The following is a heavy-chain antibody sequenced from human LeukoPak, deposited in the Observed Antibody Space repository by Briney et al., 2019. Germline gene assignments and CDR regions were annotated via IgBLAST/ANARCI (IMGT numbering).Heavy chain of an antibody. CDR1: GGSFSGYY. J-gene: IGHJ4*02. Sequence: PSDTLSLTCAVYGGSFSGYYWSWTRQPPGKGLEWIGEINHSGSTNYNPSLKSRVTISVDTSKNQFSLKLSSVTAADTAVYYCARGLGYCSSTSCSHFDYWGQGTLVTVSS. V-gene: IGHV4-34*01. CDR3: ARGLGYCSSTSCSHFDY. CDR2: INHSGST. D-gene: IGHD2-2*01.